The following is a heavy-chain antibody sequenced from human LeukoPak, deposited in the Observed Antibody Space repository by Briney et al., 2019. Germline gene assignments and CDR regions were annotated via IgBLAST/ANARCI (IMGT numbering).Heavy chain of an antibody. Sequence: PVGSLRLSCAASGFTFEDYGMSWVRQAPGKGLEWVSGINWNGGSTGYADSVKGRFTISRDNAKNSLYLQMNSLRAEDTALYYCASGLIAAAGTAGYWGQGTLVTVSS. J-gene: IGHJ4*02. CDR3: ASGLIAAAGTAGY. CDR1: GFTFEDYG. CDR2: INWNGGST. D-gene: IGHD6-13*01. V-gene: IGHV3-20*04.